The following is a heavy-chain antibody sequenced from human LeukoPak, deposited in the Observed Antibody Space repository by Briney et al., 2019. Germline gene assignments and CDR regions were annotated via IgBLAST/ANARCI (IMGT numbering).Heavy chain of an antibody. CDR3: ARAGTVGLLLPLGDY. D-gene: IGHD3-22*01. Sequence: PGGSLGLSCAASGFTFSSYAMHWVRQAPGKGLEYVSAISSNGGSTYYANSVKGRFTISRDNSKNTLYLQMGSLRAEDMAVYYCARAGTVGLLLPLGDYWGQGTLVTVSS. CDR1: GFTFSSYA. J-gene: IGHJ4*02. V-gene: IGHV3-64*01. CDR2: ISSNGGST.